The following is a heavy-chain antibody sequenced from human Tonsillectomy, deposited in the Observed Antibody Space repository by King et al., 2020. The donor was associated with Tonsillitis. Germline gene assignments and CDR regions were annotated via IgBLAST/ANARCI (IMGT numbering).Heavy chain of an antibody. Sequence: QLVQSGAEVKKPGASVKVSCKVSGYIVTELSIHWVRQTPGKGLEWMGGFDPEDGETIYAQKFQGRVTMTEDTSTDTAYMELSSLRSEDTAVYYCATGYYAILPGAFDYWGQGTLVTVSS. J-gene: IGHJ4*02. V-gene: IGHV1-24*01. CDR3: ATGYYAILPGAFDY. CDR2: FDPEDGET. CDR1: GYIVTELS. D-gene: IGHD3-9*01.